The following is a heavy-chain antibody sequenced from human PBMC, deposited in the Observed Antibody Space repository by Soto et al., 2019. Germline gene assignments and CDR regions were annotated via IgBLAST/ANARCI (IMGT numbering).Heavy chain of an antibody. V-gene: IGHV3-23*01. CDR1: GFTFATYT. CDR2: ITGSDGRT. D-gene: IGHD5-12*01. CDR3: AKNSAATIRVGFDY. Sequence: EVQLLESGGGLVQPGGSLRLSCAASGFTFATYTMSWVRLTPGKGLEWVSAITGSDGRTYYADSVKGRFTISRDNSKNTLYLQMNSLGAEDTAVYYCAKNSAATIRVGFDYWGQGTLVTVSS. J-gene: IGHJ4*02.